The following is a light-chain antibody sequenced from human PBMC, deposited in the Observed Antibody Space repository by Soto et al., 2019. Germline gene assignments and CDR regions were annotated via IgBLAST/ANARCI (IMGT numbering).Light chain of an antibody. CDR1: QNVSSN. V-gene: IGKV3-20*01. CDR3: QHYGTSPIT. J-gene: IGKJ5*01. Sequence: EIVITHSPASLSVSPGERATLSCRASQNVSSNLAWYQQKPGQAPRFLIYDASNRATGIPARFSGSGSGTDFTLTISRLEPEDFAVYYCQHYGTSPITFGQGTRLEIK. CDR2: DAS.